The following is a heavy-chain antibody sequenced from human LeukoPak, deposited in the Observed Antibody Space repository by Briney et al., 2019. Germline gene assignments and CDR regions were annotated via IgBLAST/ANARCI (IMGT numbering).Heavy chain of an antibody. J-gene: IGHJ4*02. Sequence: GGSLRLSCAASGFTFSSYDMSCVRQAPGKGLEWASAISSSGGSTYYADSVKGRFTISRDNSKSTLYLQMNSLRAEDTAVYYCAKDQSSGTYFDYWGQGTLVTVSS. V-gene: IGHV3-23*01. D-gene: IGHD1-26*01. CDR2: ISSSGGST. CDR3: AKDQSSGTYFDY. CDR1: GFTFSSYD.